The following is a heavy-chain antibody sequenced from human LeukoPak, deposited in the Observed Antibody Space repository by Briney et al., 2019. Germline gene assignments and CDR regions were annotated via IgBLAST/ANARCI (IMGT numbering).Heavy chain of an antibody. V-gene: IGHV3-64*01. D-gene: IGHD6-13*01. CDR3: ARGYSSSWSKRNYYYGMDV. CDR1: GFTFSSYA. J-gene: IGHJ6*02. CDR2: ISSNGGST. Sequence: PGGSLRLSCAASGFTFSSYAMHWVRQAPGKGLEYVSAISSNGGSTYYANSVKGRFTISRDNSKNTLYLQMGSLRAEDMAVYYCARGYSSSWSKRNYYYGMDVWGQGTTVTVSS.